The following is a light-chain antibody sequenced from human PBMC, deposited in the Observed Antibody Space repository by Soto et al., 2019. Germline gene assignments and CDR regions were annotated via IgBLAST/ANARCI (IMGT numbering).Light chain of an antibody. J-gene: IGLJ2*01. V-gene: IGLV2-14*03. CDR2: DVT. CDR1: SSDIGGSHY. Sequence: QSALTQPASVSGSAGQSITISCSGTSSDIGGSHYISWYQQHPGKAPKLMIYDVTNRPSGVSDRFSGSKSGNTASLTISGLQADDEADYYCSSSSTSGTPEVFGGGTKLTVL. CDR3: SSSSTSGTPEV.